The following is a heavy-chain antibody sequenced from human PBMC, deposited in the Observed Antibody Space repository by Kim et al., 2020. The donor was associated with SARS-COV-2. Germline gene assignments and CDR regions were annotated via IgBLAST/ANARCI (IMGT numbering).Heavy chain of an antibody. D-gene: IGHD3-16*01. CDR1: GGSISSYY. Sequence: SETLSLTCTVSGGSISSYYWSWIRQPPGKGLEWIGYIYYSGSTNYNPSLKSRVTISVDTSKNQFSLKLSSVTAADTAVYFYARSPASMPATFVDYWGQGTLVTVSS. CDR2: IYYSGST. CDR3: ARSPASMPATFVDY. J-gene: IGHJ4*02. V-gene: IGHV4-59*08.